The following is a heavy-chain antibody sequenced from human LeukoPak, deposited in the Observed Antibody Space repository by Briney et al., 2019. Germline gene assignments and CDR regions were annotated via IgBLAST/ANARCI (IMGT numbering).Heavy chain of an antibody. D-gene: IGHD6-19*01. V-gene: IGHV3-30*04. CDR1: GFTFSSYA. J-gene: IGHJ4*02. CDR3: GRDQVGSISWYVDY. CDR2: TSNEGTNK. Sequence: GGSLRLSCAASGFTFSSYAMDSVRQAPGRGLGWDAFTSNEGTNKYYADSVKDRFTISRDNSKNTLYLRMNSLRAEDTAGYYCGRDQVGSISWYVDYWGQGTLVTVSS.